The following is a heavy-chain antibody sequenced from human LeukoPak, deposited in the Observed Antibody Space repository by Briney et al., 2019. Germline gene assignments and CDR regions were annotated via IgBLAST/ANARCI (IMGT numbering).Heavy chain of an antibody. CDR1: GGSISGYY. V-gene: IGHV4-34*01. Sequence: SETLSLTCAVYGGSISGYYWIWIGKPPGKGLEWIGEINHSRSTNYNPSLKSRVTISVDTSKNQFSLKLSSVTAADTAVYYCARGPYCSSTSCYTRAYYFDYWGQGTLVTVSS. CDR2: INHSRST. J-gene: IGHJ4*02. CDR3: ARGPYCSSTSCYTRAYYFDY. D-gene: IGHD2-2*02.